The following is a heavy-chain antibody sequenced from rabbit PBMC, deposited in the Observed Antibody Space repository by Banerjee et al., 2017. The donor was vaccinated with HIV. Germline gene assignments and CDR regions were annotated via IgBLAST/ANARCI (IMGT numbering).Heavy chain of an antibody. CDR1: GIDFSSYYY. V-gene: IGHV1S45*01. J-gene: IGHJ3*01. D-gene: IGHD2-1*01. CDR3: AREESDGGGHLKL. CDR2: IYSSSGNT. Sequence: QQQLEESGGGLVKPGGTLTLTCKASGIDFSSYYYMCWVRQAPGKGLELIACIYSSSGNTVYASWAKGRFTISKTSSTTVTLQMTSLTAADTATYFCAREESDGGGHLKLWGQGTLVTVS.